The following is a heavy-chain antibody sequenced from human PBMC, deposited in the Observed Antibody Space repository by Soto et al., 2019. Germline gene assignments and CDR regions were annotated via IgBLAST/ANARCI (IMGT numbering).Heavy chain of an antibody. D-gene: IGHD6-13*01. J-gene: IGHJ6*01. CDR1: GFTFSSYC. Sequence: QVQLVESGGGVVQPGGSLRLSCAASGFTFSSYCMPWVRQAPGKGLEWVAVIYCDGSNKYYADFVKGRLNICRDNDKKTQYLQMKCQKDGVTAMYQCAKGKPGGELLCLGSRYFDCIAAWGQGSTVTV. V-gene: IGHV3-30*18. CDR3: AKGKPGGELLCLGSRYFDCIAA. CDR2: IYCDGSNK.